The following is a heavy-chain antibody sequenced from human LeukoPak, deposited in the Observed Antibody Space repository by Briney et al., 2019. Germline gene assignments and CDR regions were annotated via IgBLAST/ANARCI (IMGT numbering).Heavy chain of an antibody. CDR2: TYYRSKWYN. CDR3: ARDFGVYCSGGSCYPHSLDY. V-gene: IGHV6-1*01. Sequence: SQTLSLTCAISGXSVSSNSSAWNWIRQSPSRGLEWLGRTYYRSKWYNDYAVSVKSRITINPDTSKNQFSLQLNSVTPEDTAVYYCARDFGVYCSGGSCYPHSLDYWGQGTLVTVSS. J-gene: IGHJ4*02. D-gene: IGHD2-15*01. CDR1: GXSVSSNSSA.